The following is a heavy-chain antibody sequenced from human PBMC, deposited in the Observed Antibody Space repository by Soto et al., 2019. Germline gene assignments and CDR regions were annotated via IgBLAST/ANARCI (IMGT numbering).Heavy chain of an antibody. J-gene: IGHJ4*02. Sequence: GGSLRLSCAVSGFTFSGFAIHWVRQASGRGLEWVGRIRGKANNYATTYAASVKGRFTISRDDSKNTAYLQMSSLKSEDTAVYYCTRRAVGANVFGYWGQGNLVTVSS. CDR2: IRGKANNYAT. CDR3: TRRAVGANVFGY. D-gene: IGHD1-26*01. V-gene: IGHV3-73*01. CDR1: GFTFSGFA.